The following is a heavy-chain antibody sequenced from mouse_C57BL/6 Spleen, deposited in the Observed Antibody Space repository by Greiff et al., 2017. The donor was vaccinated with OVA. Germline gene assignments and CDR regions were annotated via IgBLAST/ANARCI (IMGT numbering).Heavy chain of an antibody. CDR1: GFSLTSYG. V-gene: IGHV2-9*01. D-gene: IGHD2-3*01. J-gene: IGHJ1*03. Sequence: VHLVESGPGLVAPSQSLSIPCTVSGFSLTSYGVDWVRQPPGKGLEWLGVIWGGGSTNYNSALMSRLSISKDNSKSQVFLKMNSLQTDDTAMYYCAKQSHPDGYYDWYFDVWGTGTTVTVSS. CDR2: IWGGGST. CDR3: AKQSHPDGYYDWYFDV.